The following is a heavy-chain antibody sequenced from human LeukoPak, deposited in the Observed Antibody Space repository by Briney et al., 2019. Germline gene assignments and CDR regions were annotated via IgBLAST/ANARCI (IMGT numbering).Heavy chain of an antibody. CDR3: ARAYAGHASRFDY. Sequence: ETSETLSLTCSVSGGSISSSSYYWGWIRQPPGKGLEWIGSIYYSGNTYNNPSLKSRVTVSVDTSKNQFSLKLSSVIEADTAVYYCARAYAGHASRFDYWGQGILVTVSS. CDR2: IYYSGNT. J-gene: IGHJ4*02. CDR1: GGSISSSSYY. D-gene: IGHD3-10*01. V-gene: IGHV4-39*07.